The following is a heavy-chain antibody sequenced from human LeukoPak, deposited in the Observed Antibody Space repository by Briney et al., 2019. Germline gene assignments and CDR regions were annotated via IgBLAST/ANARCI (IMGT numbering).Heavy chain of an antibody. CDR3: ARSGSYSPPGHAFDI. CDR2: INPSGGST. CDR1: GYTFTSYY. Sequence: AASVKVSCNASGYTFTSYYMHWVRQAPGQGLEWMGIINPSGGSTSYAQKFQGKVTMTRDTSTSTVYMELSSLRSEDTAVYYCARSGSYSPPGHAFDIWGQGTMVTVSS. V-gene: IGHV1-46*01. D-gene: IGHD1-26*01. J-gene: IGHJ3*02.